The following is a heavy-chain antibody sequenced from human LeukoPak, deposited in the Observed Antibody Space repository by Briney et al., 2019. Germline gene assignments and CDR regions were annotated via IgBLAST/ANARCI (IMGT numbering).Heavy chain of an antibody. CDR2: ISGSGGST. Sequence: GGSLRLSCAASGFTFRNYAMTWVRQAPGKGLEWVSAISGSGGSTYYADSAKGRFTISRDNSKNTLYLQMNSLRAEDTAVYYCAKFRGTLRDGYETDWGQGTLVTVSS. CDR1: GFTFRNYA. CDR3: AKFRGTLRDGYETD. J-gene: IGHJ4*02. V-gene: IGHV3-23*01. D-gene: IGHD5-24*01.